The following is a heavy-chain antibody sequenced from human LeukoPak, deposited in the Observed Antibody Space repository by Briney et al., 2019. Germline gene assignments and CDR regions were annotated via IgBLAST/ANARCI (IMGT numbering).Heavy chain of an antibody. CDR2: IKQDGSEK. V-gene: IGHV3-7*01. D-gene: IGHD3-10*01. CDR3: ARDGVQFDY. CDR1: GFTSSSYW. Sequence: GGSLRLSCAASGFTSSSYWMSWVRQAPGKGLEWVANIKQDGSEKYYVDSVKGRFTISRDNAKNSLYLQMNSLRAEDTAVYYCARDGVQFDYWGQGTLVTVSS. J-gene: IGHJ4*02.